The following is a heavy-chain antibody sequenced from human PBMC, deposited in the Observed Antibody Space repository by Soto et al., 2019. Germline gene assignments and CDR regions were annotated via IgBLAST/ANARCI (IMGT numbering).Heavy chain of an antibody. Sequence: QVQLVQSGAEVRKPGSSVKVSCTASGGTFSRHAISWVRQAPGQGLEWMGGIIPIFGTANHAQKFQGRVTIIADESTSTAYMELSSLRSEDTAIYYCARGWGYDSNDYYYAYWGQGTLVIVSS. CDR1: GGTFSRHA. D-gene: IGHD3-22*01. CDR2: IIPIFGTA. CDR3: ARGWGYDSNDYYYAY. V-gene: IGHV1-69*01. J-gene: IGHJ4*02.